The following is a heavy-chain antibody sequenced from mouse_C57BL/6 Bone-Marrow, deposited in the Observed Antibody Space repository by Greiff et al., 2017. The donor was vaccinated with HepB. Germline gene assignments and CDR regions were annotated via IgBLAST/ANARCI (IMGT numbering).Heavy chain of an antibody. CDR1: GFSLTSYG. CDR2: IWSGGST. Sequence: VQLQQSGPGLVQPSQSLSITCTVSGFSLTSYGVHWVRQSPGKGLEWLGVIWSGGSTDYNAAFISRLSISKDNSKSQVFFKMNSLQADDTAIYYCASLYSNFYYYAMDYWGQGTSVTVSS. J-gene: IGHJ4*01. CDR3: ASLYSNFYYYAMDY. D-gene: IGHD2-5*01. V-gene: IGHV2-2*01.